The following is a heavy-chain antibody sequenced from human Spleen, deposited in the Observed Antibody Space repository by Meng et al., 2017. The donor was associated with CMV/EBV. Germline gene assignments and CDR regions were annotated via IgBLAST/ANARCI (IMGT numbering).Heavy chain of an antibody. D-gene: IGHD3-16*01. CDR2: IFYGGTT. J-gene: IGHJ4*02. CDR1: GGSISRSSYF. V-gene: IGHV4-39*01. CDR3: ARQTFLPACDY. Sequence: TSSGGSISRSSYFWGWIRQPPGKGLEWIGSIFYGGTTYSNPSLKSRLTMSVDTSKNQFSLRLSSVTAADTAVYYCARQTFLPACDYWGQGILVTVSS.